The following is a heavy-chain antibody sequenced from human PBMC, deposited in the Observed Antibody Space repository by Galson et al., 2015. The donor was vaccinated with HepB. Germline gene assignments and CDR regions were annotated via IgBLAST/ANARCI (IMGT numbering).Heavy chain of an antibody. D-gene: IGHD6-13*01. CDR3: ARVVIAEDYWYFDL. V-gene: IGHV3-33*01. Sequence: SLRLSSAASGFTFSSYGMHWVRQAPGKGLEWVAVIWYDGSNKYYADSVKGRFTISRDNSKNTLYLQMNSLRAEDTAVYYCARVVIAEDYWYFDLWGRGTLVTVSS. CDR2: IWYDGSNK. CDR1: GFTFSSYG. J-gene: IGHJ2*01.